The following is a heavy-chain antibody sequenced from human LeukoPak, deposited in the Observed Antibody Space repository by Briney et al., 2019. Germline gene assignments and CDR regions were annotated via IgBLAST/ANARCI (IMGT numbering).Heavy chain of an antibody. Sequence: GGSLRLSCAASGFTFDDYAMHWVRQAPGKGLEWVSGISWNSGSIGYADSVKGRFTISRGNAKNSLYLQMNSLRAEDMALYYCAKAVGSGYSYGTFDYWGQGTLVTVSS. D-gene: IGHD5-18*01. CDR2: ISWNSGSI. CDR3: AKAVGSGYSYGTFDY. J-gene: IGHJ4*02. V-gene: IGHV3-9*03. CDR1: GFTFDDYA.